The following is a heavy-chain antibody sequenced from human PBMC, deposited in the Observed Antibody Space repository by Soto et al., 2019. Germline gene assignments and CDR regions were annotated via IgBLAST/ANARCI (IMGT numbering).Heavy chain of an antibody. J-gene: IGHJ4*02. V-gene: IGHV3-30*18. CDR2: ISYDGSNK. D-gene: IGHD3-3*01. CDR1: GFTFSSYG. CDR3: AKADFDY. Sequence: PGGSLRLSCAASGFTFSSYGMHWVRQAPGKGLEWVAVISYDGSNKYYADSVKGRFTISRDNSKNTLYLQMNSLRAEDTAVYYCAKADFDYWGQGTLVTVSS.